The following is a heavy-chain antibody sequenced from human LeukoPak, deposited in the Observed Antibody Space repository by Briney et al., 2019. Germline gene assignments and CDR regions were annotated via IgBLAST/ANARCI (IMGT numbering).Heavy chain of an antibody. J-gene: IGHJ6*03. CDR1: GFTVSSNY. Sequence: GGSLRLSCAASGFTVSSNYMSWVRQAPGKGLEWVSVIYSGGSTYYADSVKGRFTISRDNSKNTLYLQMNSLRAEDTAVYYCARVGAARPHYYYMDVWGKGTTVTVSS. V-gene: IGHV3-66*02. CDR2: IYSGGST. D-gene: IGHD3-16*01. CDR3: ARVGAARPHYYYMDV.